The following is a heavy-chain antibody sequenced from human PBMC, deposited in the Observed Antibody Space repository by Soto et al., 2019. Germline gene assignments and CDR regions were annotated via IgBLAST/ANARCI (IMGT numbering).Heavy chain of an antibody. Sequence: PGESLKISCKGSGYSFTSYWIGWVRQMPGKGLEWMGIIYPGDSDTRYSPSFEGQVTISADKSISTAYLQWSSLRAADTAMYYCARKDYGDSAAFDIWGQGTMVTVS. D-gene: IGHD4-17*01. CDR3: ARKDYGDSAAFDI. CDR1: GYSFTSYW. CDR2: IYPGDSDT. V-gene: IGHV5-51*01. J-gene: IGHJ3*02.